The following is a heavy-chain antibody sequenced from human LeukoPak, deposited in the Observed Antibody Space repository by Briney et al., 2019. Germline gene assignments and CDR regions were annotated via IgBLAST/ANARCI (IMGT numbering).Heavy chain of an antibody. CDR3: ARDWIVGATVYWYFDL. D-gene: IGHD1-26*01. V-gene: IGHV4-39*07. J-gene: IGHJ2*01. Sequence: PSETLSLTCTVSGGSISSSSYYWGWIRQPPGKGLEWIGSIYYSGSTYYNPSLKSRVTISVDTSKNQFSLKLSSVTVADTAVYYCARDWIVGATVYWYFDLWGRGTLVTVSS. CDR2: IYYSGST. CDR1: GGSISSSSYY.